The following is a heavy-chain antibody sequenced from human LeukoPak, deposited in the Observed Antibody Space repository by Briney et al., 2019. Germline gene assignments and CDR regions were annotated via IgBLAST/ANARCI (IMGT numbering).Heavy chain of an antibody. CDR1: GGSISSYY. V-gene: IGHV4-59*01. Sequence: SETLSLTCTVSGGSISSYYWSWIRQPPGKGLEWIGYIYYSGSTNYNPSLKSRVTISVDTSKNQFSLKLSSVTAADTAVYYCARVPRYSSGWCYGMDVWGQGTTVTVSS. CDR3: ARVPRYSSGWCYGMDV. D-gene: IGHD6-19*01. J-gene: IGHJ6*02. CDR2: IYYSGST.